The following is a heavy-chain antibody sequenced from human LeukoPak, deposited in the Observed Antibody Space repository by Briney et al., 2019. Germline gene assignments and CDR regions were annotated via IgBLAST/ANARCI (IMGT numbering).Heavy chain of an antibody. Sequence: GGSLRLSCAAPGFTFSRHWMSWVRQAPGKGLEWVSAISGSGGSTYYADSVKGRFTISRDNPKNTLYLQMNSLRAEDTAVYYCAKDLKVYGGTHDAFDIWGQGTMVTVSS. J-gene: IGHJ3*02. CDR2: ISGSGGST. CDR1: GFTFSRHW. CDR3: AKDLKVYGGTHDAFDI. V-gene: IGHV3-23*01. D-gene: IGHD4-23*01.